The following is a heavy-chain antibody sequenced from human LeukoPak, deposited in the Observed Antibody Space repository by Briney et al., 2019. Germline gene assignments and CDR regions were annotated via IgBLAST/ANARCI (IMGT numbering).Heavy chain of an antibody. Sequence: GGSLRLSCAASGFTVSSNYMSWVRQAPGKGLEWVSVIYSGGSTYYADSVKGRFTISRDNSKNTLYLQMNSLRAEDTAVYYCARADRYCSSTSCRSYYYYGMDVWGQGTTVTVSS. CDR3: ARADRYCSSTSCRSYYYYGMDV. CDR1: GFTVSSNY. CDR2: IYSGGST. V-gene: IGHV3-53*01. J-gene: IGHJ6*02. D-gene: IGHD2-2*01.